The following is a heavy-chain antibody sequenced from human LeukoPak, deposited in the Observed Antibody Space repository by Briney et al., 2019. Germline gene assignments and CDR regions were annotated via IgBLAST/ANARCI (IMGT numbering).Heavy chain of an antibody. Sequence: PGGSLRLSCAASGFTFSSDSMERVRQAPGKGLEWVSSISSSSSYIYYADSETRRFTTSRDNAKNSLYLQMNSMRAEDTAVYYCARGYYYDSSGYYFFPDYWGQGTLVTVSS. D-gene: IGHD3-22*01. J-gene: IGHJ4*02. CDR2: ISSSSSYI. CDR1: GFTFSSDS. V-gene: IGHV3-21*01. CDR3: ARGYYYDSSGYYFFPDY.